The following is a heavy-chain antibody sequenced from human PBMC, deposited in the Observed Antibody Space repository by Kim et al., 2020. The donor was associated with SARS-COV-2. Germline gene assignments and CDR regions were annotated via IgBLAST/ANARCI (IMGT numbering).Heavy chain of an antibody. J-gene: IGHJ4*02. V-gene: IGHV3-23*01. CDR3: ASPYYYDSSGSELPFDY. Sequence: VKGRFTISRENSKNTLYLQMNSLRAEDTAVYYCASPYYYDSSGSELPFDYWGQGTLVTVSS. D-gene: IGHD3-22*01.